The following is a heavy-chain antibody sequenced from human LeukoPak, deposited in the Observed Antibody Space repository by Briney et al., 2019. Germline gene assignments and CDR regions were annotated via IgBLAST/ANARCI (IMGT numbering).Heavy chain of an antibody. CDR3: AKDRPNYY. CDR2: ITSTGDST. Sequence: GGSLRLSCAASGFTFSIYAMSWVRQVPGKGLNWVSSITSTGDSTYYADSVRGRFTISRDNSENTLYLRMNSLRAEDTAIYYYAKDRPNYYWGQGTLVTVSS. J-gene: IGHJ4*02. V-gene: IGHV3-23*01. D-gene: IGHD4/OR15-4a*01. CDR1: GFTFSIYA.